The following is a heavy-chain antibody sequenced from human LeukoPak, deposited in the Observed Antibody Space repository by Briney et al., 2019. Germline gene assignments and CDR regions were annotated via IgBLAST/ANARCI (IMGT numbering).Heavy chain of an antibody. D-gene: IGHD3-16*01. Sequence: SETLSLTCTVSVGSISSYYWNSMRPPPGKGLERIGYIYYSGGTNYNPSLKSRVTISVHTSKNRFSLRLSSVPAAVTAVYCCAGVWRGDVWAFEGWGQGTLVTVSS. J-gene: IGHJ4*02. V-gene: IGHV4-59*01. CDR3: AGVWRGDVWAFEG. CDR2: IYYSGGT. CDR1: VGSISSYY.